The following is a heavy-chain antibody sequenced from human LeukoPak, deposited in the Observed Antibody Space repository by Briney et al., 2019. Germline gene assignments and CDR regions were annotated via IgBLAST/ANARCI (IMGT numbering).Heavy chain of an antibody. CDR3: ARASDYGAPRDAFDI. D-gene: IGHD4-17*01. V-gene: IGHV4-30-2*01. Sequence: SETLSLTCAVSGGSITSGRYSWSWFRQPPGKGLEWLFHLYLEGRTHYNPSLRTRVPISLDRSKNQLSLNLTSVTAADTAVYYCARASDYGAPRDAFDIWGQGTTVTVSS. CDR2: LYLEGRT. CDR1: GGSITSGRYS. J-gene: IGHJ3*02.